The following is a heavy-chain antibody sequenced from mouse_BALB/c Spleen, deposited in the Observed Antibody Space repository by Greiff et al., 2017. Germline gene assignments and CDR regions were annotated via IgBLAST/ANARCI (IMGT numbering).Heavy chain of an antibody. V-gene: IGHV1-18*01. CDR1: GYTFTDYN. J-gene: IGHJ1*01. CDR3: ARPHYYGNPYWYFDV. Sequence: VQLQQSGPELVKPGASVKIPCKASGYTFTDYNMDWVKQSHGKSLEWIGDINPNNGGTIYNQKFKGKATLTVDKSSSTAYMELRSLTSEDTAVYYCARPHYYGNPYWYFDVWGAGTTVTVSS. CDR2: INPNNGGT. D-gene: IGHD2-1*01.